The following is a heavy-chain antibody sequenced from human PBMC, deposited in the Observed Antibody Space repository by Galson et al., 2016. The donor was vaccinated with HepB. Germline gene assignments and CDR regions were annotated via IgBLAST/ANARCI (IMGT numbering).Heavy chain of an antibody. CDR1: RFTFSSYA. V-gene: IGHV3-64*01. J-gene: IGHJ3*02. CDR2: ISSNGGST. CDR3: ARGYSGYGDAFDI. D-gene: IGHD5-12*01. Sequence: SLRLSCAASRFTFSSYAMHWVRQAPGRGLEYVSVISSNGGSTYYANSVKGRFTISRDNSKNTLYLQMDSLRAEDMAMYYCARGYSGYGDAFDIWGQGTMVTVSS.